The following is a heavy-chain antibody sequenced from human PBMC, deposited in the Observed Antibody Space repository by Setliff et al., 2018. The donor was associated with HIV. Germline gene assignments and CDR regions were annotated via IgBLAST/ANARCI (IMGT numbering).Heavy chain of an antibody. D-gene: IGHD1-26*01. CDR1: AFSISSGYY. Sequence: SETLSLTCSVAAFSISSGYYWGWIRQPPGKGLEWIGSVSHSGSTYYNPSLNSRVTISVDTSKNQFSLNLRSATAADTAVYYCARDRWDLIPPPTLYYFDFWGHGTLVAVSP. J-gene: IGHJ4*01. CDR2: VSHSGST. V-gene: IGHV4-38-2*02. CDR3: ARDRWDLIPPPTLYYFDF.